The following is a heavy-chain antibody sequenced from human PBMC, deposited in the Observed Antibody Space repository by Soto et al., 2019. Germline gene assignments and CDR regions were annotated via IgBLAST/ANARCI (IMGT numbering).Heavy chain of an antibody. V-gene: IGHV3-48*02. CDR1: GFTFGTYS. CDR3: ARLYYDYV. Sequence: LSLSCAGSGFTFGTYSMNWVRQAAGKGLEWIAYISYDSDTIQYADSVKGRFTISRDNAKNSLYLQMNSLRDEDTAVYYCARLYYDYVWGQGTTVTVSS. D-gene: IGHD3-3*01. J-gene: IGHJ6*02. CDR2: ISYDSDTI.